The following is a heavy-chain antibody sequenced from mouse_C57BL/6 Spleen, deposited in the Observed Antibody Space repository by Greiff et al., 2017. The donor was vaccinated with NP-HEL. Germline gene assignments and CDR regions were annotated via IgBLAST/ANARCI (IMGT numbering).Heavy chain of an antibody. CDR3: TRGRDFNWDVRERRTGYFDY. J-gene: IGHJ2*01. V-gene: IGHV1-15*01. CDR1: GYTFTDYE. CDR2: IDPETGGT. D-gene: IGHD4-1*02. Sequence: QVQLQQSGAELVRPGASVTLSCKASGYTFTDYEMHWVKQTPVHGLEWIGAIDPETGGTAYNQKFKGKAILTADKSSSTAYMELRSLTSEDSAVYYCTRGRDFNWDVRERRTGYFDYWGQGTTLTVSS.